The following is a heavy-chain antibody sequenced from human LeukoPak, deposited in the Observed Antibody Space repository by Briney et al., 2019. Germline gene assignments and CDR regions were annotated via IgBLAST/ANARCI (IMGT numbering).Heavy chain of an antibody. Sequence: GGSLRLSCAASGFTISNYGMHWVRQAPGKGLEWVAFIPYDGSNEYYADSVKGRFTISRDNSKNTLYLEMNSLRAEDTAMYYCAKDRGIAAAYYFMDVWGKGTTVTVSS. D-gene: IGHD6-13*01. J-gene: IGHJ6*03. CDR3: AKDRGIAAAYYFMDV. V-gene: IGHV3-30*02. CDR2: IPYDGSNE. CDR1: GFTISNYG.